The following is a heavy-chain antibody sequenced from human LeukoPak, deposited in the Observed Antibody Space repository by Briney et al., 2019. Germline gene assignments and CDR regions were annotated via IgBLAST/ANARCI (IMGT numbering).Heavy chain of an antibody. D-gene: IGHD3-22*01. CDR2: INSDGINT. CDR3: ARDLGQYYDTSDNWFDP. V-gene: IGHV3-74*01. J-gene: IGHJ5*02. CDR1: GFTSSNYW. Sequence: GGSLRLSCAASGFTSSNYWMHWVRQAPGKGLVWVSRINSDGINTSYADSVKGRFTISRDNAKNTLNLQMNSLRAEDTAVYYCARDLGQYYDTSDNWFDPWGQGTLVTVSS.